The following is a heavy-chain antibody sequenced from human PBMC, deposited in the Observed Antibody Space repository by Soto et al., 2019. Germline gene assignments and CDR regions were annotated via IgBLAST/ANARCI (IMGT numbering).Heavy chain of an antibody. CDR3: ARVPIPYYYDSSGYYYFDY. CDR2: ISSSSSTI. V-gene: IGHV3-48*02. D-gene: IGHD3-22*01. J-gene: IGHJ4*02. CDR1: GFTFSSYS. Sequence: GGSLRLSCAASGFTFSSYSMNWVRQAPGKELEWVSYISSSSSTIYYADSVKGRFTISRDNAKNSLCLQMNSLRDEDTAVYYCARVPIPYYYDSSGYYYFDYWGQGTLVTVSS.